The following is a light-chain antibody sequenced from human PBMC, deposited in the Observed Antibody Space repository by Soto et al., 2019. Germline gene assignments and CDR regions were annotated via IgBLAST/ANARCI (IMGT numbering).Light chain of an antibody. CDR1: QSIRSY. V-gene: IGKV1-39*01. Sequence: DIQLTQSPSSLSASVGDKVTITCRASQSIRSYLNWVQQKPGKAPKLLIYDASSLQTGVPSRFSGSGSGTDFSLTISSLQPEDFATYYCQHLNNYPPFTFGPGTKVDLE. CDR3: QHLNNYPPFT. CDR2: DAS. J-gene: IGKJ3*01.